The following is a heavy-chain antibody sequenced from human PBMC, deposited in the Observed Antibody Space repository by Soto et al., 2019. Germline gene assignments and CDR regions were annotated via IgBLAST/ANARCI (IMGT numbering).Heavy chain of an antibody. CDR1: GFTVSSFP. D-gene: IGHD3-22*01. V-gene: IGHV3-23*01. CDR3: AKVEPSYYYDSSGYAHEPLGYFQH. J-gene: IGHJ1*01. CDR2: ISSSGDDS. Sequence: PWGSLRLSCAASGFTVSSFPITWVRQAPGKGLEWVSSISSSGDDSFYADSVKGRFTISRDSSKNMLFLQLSSLRAEDTAVYYCAKVEPSYYYDSSGYAHEPLGYFQHWGQGTLVTVSS.